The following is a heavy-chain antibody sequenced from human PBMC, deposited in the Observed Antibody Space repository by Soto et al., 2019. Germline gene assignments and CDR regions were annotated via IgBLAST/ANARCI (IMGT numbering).Heavy chain of an antibody. CDR3: ARVDEGLSYTGGMDV. J-gene: IGHJ6*02. V-gene: IGHV3-33*01. CDR1: GFTFSSYG. D-gene: IGHD2-8*01. Sequence: QVQLVESGGGVVQPGRSLRLSCAASGFTFSSYGMHWVRQAPGKGLEWVAVIWYDGSNKYYADSVKGRFTISRDNSKNTLYLQMNSLRAEDTAVYYCARVDEGLSYTGGMDVWGQGTTVTVSS. CDR2: IWYDGSNK.